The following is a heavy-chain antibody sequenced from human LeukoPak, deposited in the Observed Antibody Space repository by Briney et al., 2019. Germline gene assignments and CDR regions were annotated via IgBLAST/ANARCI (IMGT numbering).Heavy chain of an antibody. V-gene: IGHV3-23*01. CDR2: ITAGTSDT. CDR1: GFTFSSDA. J-gene: IGHJ4*02. CDR3: ATSSGWYPKYFGY. D-gene: IGHD6-19*01. Sequence: GGSLRLSCAASGFTFSSDAMSWVRQAPGKGLEWVSSITAGTSDTIYADSVKGRFTISRDNSKNTLSLQMNSLRAEDTALYYCATSSGWYPKYFGYWGQGILVSVSS.